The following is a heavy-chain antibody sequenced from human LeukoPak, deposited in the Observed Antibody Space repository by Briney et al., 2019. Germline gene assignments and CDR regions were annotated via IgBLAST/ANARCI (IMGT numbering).Heavy chain of an antibody. CDR3: ARDPGGYSGYDVSWFDP. V-gene: IGHV4-31*03. J-gene: IGHJ5*02. CDR2: IYYSGST. D-gene: IGHD5-12*01. Sequence: PSQTLSLTCTVSGGSISSGGYYWSWIRQHPGKGLEWIGYIYYSGSTYHNPSLKSRVTISVDTSKNQSSLKLSSVTAADTAVYYCARDPGGYSGYDVSWFDPWGQGTLVTVSS. CDR1: GGSISSGGYY.